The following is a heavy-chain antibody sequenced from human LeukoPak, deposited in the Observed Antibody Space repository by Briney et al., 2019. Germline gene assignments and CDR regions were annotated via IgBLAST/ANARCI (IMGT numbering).Heavy chain of an antibody. J-gene: IGHJ4*02. D-gene: IGHD2-15*01. CDR2: INPSGGST. V-gene: IGHV1-46*01. CDR1: GYTFTSYY. Sequence: GASVKVSCKASGYTFTSYYMHWVRQAPGQGLEWMGIINPSGGSTSYAQKFQGRVTMTRDTSTSTVYMELSSLRSEDTAVYYCARGSEYCSGGSCYPAHYFDYWGQGTLVTVSS. CDR3: ARGSEYCSGGSCYPAHYFDY.